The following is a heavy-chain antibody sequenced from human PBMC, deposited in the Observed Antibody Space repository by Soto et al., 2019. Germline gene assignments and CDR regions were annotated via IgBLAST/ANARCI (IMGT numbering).Heavy chain of an antibody. CDR3: AKRPLKFAGANFAY. J-gene: IGHJ4*02. CDR1: GFTFTNYP. CDR2: ISGSGGST. D-gene: IGHD3-10*01. Sequence: EVQVLDSGGGLVQPGGSLRLSCAASGFTFTNYPMAWVRQAPAKGLEWVSTISGSGGSTFYADSVKGRFTISRDNSKNTVYLQMNMLRVEGTAVYYCAKRPLKFAGANFAYWGQGTLVTASS. V-gene: IGHV3-23*01.